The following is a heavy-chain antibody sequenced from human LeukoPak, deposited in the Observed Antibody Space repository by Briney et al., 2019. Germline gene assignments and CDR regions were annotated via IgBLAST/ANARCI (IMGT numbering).Heavy chain of an antibody. J-gene: IGHJ4*02. D-gene: IGHD6-13*01. Sequence: GGSLRLSCAASGFTFSSYGMHWVRQAPGKGLEWVAFIRYDGSNKYYADSVKGRFTISRDNSKNTLYLQMNSLRAEDTAVYYCAKDIAASLTVDYWGQGTLVTVSS. CDR2: IRYDGSNK. V-gene: IGHV3-30*02. CDR3: AKDIAASLTVDY. CDR1: GFTFSSYG.